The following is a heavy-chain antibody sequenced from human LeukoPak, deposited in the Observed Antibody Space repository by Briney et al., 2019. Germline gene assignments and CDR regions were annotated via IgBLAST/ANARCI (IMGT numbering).Heavy chain of an antibody. J-gene: IGHJ6*02. CDR2: IYYSGST. Sequence: PSETLSLTCTVSGGSISSGDYYWSWIRQPPGKGLEWIGSIYYSGSTYYNPSLKSRVTISVDTSENHFSLILSSVTAADTAVYYCTRHDVVEVIGHGMAVWGQGTTVTVSS. CDR3: TRHDVVEVIGHGMAV. D-gene: IGHD2-21*01. V-gene: IGHV4-39*01. CDR1: GGSISSGDYY.